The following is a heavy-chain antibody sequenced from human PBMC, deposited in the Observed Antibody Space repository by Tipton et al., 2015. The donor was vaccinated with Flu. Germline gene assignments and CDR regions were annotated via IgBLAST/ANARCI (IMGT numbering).Heavy chain of an antibody. V-gene: IGHV4-34*01. CDR2: INHSGST. Sequence: QLVQSGAEVKPSETLSLTCAVYGGSFSGYYWNWIRQPPGKGLEWIGEINHSGSTNYNPSLKSRVTISVDTSKNQFSLKLSSVTAADTAVYYCARGLYGSGSYQRRYFDYWGQGTLVTVSS. CDR1: GGSFSGYY. CDR3: ARGLYGSGSYQRRYFDY. J-gene: IGHJ4*02. D-gene: IGHD3-10*01.